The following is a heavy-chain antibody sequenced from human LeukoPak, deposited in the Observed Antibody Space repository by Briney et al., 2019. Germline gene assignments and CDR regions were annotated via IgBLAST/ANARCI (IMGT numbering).Heavy chain of an antibody. J-gene: IGHJ4*02. CDR2: ISYDGSNK. CDR3: ARDAAYSLDY. D-gene: IGHD2-15*01. CDR1: GFTFSSYG. V-gene: IGHV3-30*03. Sequence: GRSLRLSCAASGFTFSSYGMHWVRQAPGKGLEWVAVISYDGSNKYYADSVKGRFTISRDNSKNTLYLQMNSLRAEDTAVYYCARDAAYSLDYWGQGIMVTVSS.